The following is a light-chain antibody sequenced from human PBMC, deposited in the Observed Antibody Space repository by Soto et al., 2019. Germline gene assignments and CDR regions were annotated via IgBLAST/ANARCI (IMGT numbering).Light chain of an antibody. Sequence: EIVMTQSPATLSVSPGAWAPLSCRASQSVNRNVAWYQQRPGQAPRLLIFGASTRATDTPARFSGSGSGTDFTLTISSLQSEDFAVYYCQQRSNWPRTFGQGTKVDIK. CDR2: GAS. CDR1: QSVNRN. CDR3: QQRSNWPRT. V-gene: IGKV3-15*01. J-gene: IGKJ1*01.